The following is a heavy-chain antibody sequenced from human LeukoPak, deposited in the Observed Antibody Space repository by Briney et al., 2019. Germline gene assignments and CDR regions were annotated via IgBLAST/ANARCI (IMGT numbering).Heavy chain of an antibody. V-gene: IGHV3-23*01. CDR1: GFTFSNNG. D-gene: IGHD2-8*01. J-gene: IGHJ5*02. Sequence: GGSLRLSCVVSGFTFSNNGMSWVRQAPGKGLEWVSGLSGSGSSVYYADSVRGRLTISRDNSRNTLYLQLDSLRADDTAVHYCAKGLNWFDPWGQGTLVTVSS. CDR2: LSGSGSSV. CDR3: AKGLNWFDP.